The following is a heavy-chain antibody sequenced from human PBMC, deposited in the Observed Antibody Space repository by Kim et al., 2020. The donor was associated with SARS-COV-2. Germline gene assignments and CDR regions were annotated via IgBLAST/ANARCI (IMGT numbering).Heavy chain of an antibody. CDR2: SKMKSDGGTT. CDR3: STAGRRGLLPLDY. CDR1: EFDFSNAW. Sequence: GGSLRLSCVASEFDFSNAWMNWVRQGPGGGLEWVGRSKMKSDGGTTDYAASGKGSFIISRDDSKNTLYLHMNSLKNEDTGVYYCSTAGRRGLLPLDYCGQGTLVTVPS. D-gene: IGHD3-10*01. V-gene: IGHV3-15*01. J-gene: IGHJ4*02.